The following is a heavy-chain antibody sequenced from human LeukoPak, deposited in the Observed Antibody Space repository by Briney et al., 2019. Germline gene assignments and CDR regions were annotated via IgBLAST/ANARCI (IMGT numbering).Heavy chain of an antibody. Sequence: GGSLRLSCAASGFTFSSYEMNWVRQAPGKGLEWVSYISSRGGTIYYVDSVKGRFTISRDNAKNSLYLQVNSLRAEDTAVYYCARDKGDYSFDYWGQGTLVTVSS. CDR2: ISSRGGTI. CDR1: GFTFSSYE. CDR3: ARDKGDYSFDY. J-gene: IGHJ4*02. V-gene: IGHV3-48*03. D-gene: IGHD2-21*02.